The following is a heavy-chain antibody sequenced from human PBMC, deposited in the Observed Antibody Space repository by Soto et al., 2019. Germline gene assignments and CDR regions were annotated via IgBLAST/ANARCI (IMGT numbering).Heavy chain of an antibody. D-gene: IGHD5-12*01. J-gene: IGHJ4*02. CDR1: GFTFSNFW. V-gene: IGHV3-7*01. Sequence: GGSLRLSCVASGFTFSNFWMLWVRQAPGKGLEWVANIKQDGSETNYVDSVEGRFTISRDNAKNSLFLQMDSLRADDTAVYYCAKYSFSHFDYWGQGALVTVSS. CDR2: IKQDGSET. CDR3: AKYSFSHFDY.